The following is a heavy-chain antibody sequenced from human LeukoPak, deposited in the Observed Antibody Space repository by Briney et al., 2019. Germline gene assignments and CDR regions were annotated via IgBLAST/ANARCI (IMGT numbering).Heavy chain of an antibody. CDR2: INPNSGGT. CDR3: ARAVVAPAAMINYYYYGMDV. Sequence: ASVKVSCKASGYTFTGYYMHWVRQAPGQGLEWMGWINPNSGGTNYAQKFQGRVTMTRDTSISTAYMELSRLRSDDTAVYYCARAVVAPAAMINYYYYGMDVWGQGTTVTVSS. J-gene: IGHJ6*02. D-gene: IGHD2-2*01. V-gene: IGHV1-2*02. CDR1: GYTFTGYY.